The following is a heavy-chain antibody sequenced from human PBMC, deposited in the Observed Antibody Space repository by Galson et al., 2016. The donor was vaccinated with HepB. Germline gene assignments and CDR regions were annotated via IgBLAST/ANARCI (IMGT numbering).Heavy chain of an antibody. J-gene: IGHJ5*02. CDR2: ISSSSSYI. D-gene: IGHD6-13*01. V-gene: IGHV3-21*01. Sequence: SLRLSCAASGFTFRTYSMNRVRQAPGKGLEWVSSISSSSSYIYYADSVKGRFTISRDNAKNSLYLQMNSLRAEDTAVYYCARDAGGRWYPYNWFDPWGQGTLVTVSS. CDR1: GFTFRTYS. CDR3: ARDAGGRWYPYNWFDP.